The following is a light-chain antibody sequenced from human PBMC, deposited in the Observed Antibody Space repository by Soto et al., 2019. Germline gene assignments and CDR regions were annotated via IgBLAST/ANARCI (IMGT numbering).Light chain of an antibody. V-gene: IGLV2-8*01. CDR2: EVN. CDR3: SSFAGSANVL. J-gene: IGLJ2*01. Sequence: QSVLTQPPSASGSPGQSVTISCTGTGSDVGAYNFVSWYQQYPGKAPKLMIFEVNKRPSGVPDRFSGFKSGNTAFLSVSGLRADDEADYYCSSFAGSANVLFGGGTKLTVL. CDR1: GSDVGAYNF.